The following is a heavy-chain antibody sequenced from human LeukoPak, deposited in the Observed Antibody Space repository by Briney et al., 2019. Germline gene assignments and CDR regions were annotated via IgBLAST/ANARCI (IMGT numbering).Heavy chain of an antibody. CDR3: AREGYYYDSSGYYYQYFDY. CDR1: GFTFSSYA. Sequence: PGGSLRLSCAASGFTFSSYAMHWVRQAPGKGLEWVAVISYDGSNKYYADSVKGRFTISRDNSKNTLYLQMNSLRAEDTAVYYCAREGYYYDSSGYYYQYFDYWGQGTLVTVSS. D-gene: IGHD3-22*01. V-gene: IGHV3-30*04. CDR2: ISYDGSNK. J-gene: IGHJ4*02.